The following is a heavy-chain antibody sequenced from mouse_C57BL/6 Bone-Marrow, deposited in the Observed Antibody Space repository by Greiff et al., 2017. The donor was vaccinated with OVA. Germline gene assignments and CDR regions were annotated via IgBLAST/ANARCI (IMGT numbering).Heavy chain of an antibody. J-gene: IGHJ4*01. CDR2: IDPANGNT. CDR3: ASLGLRRLLYAMGY. Sequence: EVQLQQSVAELVRPGASVKLSCTASGFNIKNTYMHWVKQRPEQGLEWIGRIDPANGNTKYASKFQGKATITADTSSNTAYLQLRSVTAEDTAIYYGASLGLRRLLYAMGYWGQGTAVTVSS. V-gene: IGHV14-3*01. D-gene: IGHD2-4*01. CDR1: GFNIKNTY.